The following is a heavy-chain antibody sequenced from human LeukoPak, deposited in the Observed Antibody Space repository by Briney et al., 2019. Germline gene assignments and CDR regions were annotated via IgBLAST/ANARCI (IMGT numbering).Heavy chain of an antibody. CDR1: GFTFSTYS. Sequence: GGSLRLSCAASGFTFSTYSMNWVRQAPGKGLEWVSVIYSGGSTYYADSVKGRFTISRDNSKNTLYLQMNSLRAEDTAVYYCASLLPQRTMVRGPGDYFDYWGQGTLVTVSS. CDR3: ASLLPQRTMVRGPGDYFDY. J-gene: IGHJ4*02. CDR2: IYSGGST. V-gene: IGHV3-53*01. D-gene: IGHD3-10*01.